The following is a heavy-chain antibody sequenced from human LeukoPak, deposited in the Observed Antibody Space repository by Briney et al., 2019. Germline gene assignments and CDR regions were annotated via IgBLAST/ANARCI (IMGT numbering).Heavy chain of an antibody. D-gene: IGHD4-23*01. CDR1: GASINSGDYY. CDR2: IYNSGST. V-gene: IGHV4-30-4*08. J-gene: IGHJ4*02. CDR3: ARDDYGGNSDPFDY. Sequence: SETLSLTCTVSGASINSGDYYWTWIRQPPGKGLEWIGYIYNSGSTYYNPSLRSRVAISIDTSKNRFSLRLDSVTAADTAVYYCARDDYGGNSDPFDYWGQGTLVTVSS.